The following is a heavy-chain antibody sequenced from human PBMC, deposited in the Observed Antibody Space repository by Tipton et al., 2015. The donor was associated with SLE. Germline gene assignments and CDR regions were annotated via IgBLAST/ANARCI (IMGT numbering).Heavy chain of an antibody. CDR3: ARLYSSGWGWFDP. J-gene: IGHJ5*02. CDR2: INHSGST. Sequence: TLSLTCAVYGGSFSGYYWNWIRQPPGKGLEWIGEINHSGSTNYNPSLKSRVTISVDTSKNQFSLKLSSVTAADTAVYYCARLYSSGWGWFDPWGQGTLVTVSS. CDR1: GGSFSGYY. D-gene: IGHD6-19*01. V-gene: IGHV4-34*01.